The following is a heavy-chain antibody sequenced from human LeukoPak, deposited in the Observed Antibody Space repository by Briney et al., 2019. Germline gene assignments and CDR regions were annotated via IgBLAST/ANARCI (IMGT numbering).Heavy chain of an antibody. CDR2: ISSSSSTI. J-gene: IGHJ4*02. D-gene: IGHD3-22*01. Sequence: GGSLRLSCAASGFTFSSYSMNWVRQAPGKGLEWVSYISSSSSTIYYADSVKGRFTISRDNAKNSLYLQMNSLRAEDTAVYYCARAATTYYYDTSGYYWGQGTLVTVSS. CDR1: GFTFSSYS. CDR3: ARAATTYYYDTSGYY. V-gene: IGHV3-48*04.